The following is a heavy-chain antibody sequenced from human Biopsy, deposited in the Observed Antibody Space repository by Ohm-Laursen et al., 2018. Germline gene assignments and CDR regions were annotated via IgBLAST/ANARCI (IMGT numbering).Heavy chain of an antibody. CDR1: GGSISDSTYH. CDR3: ARQVDFWSGYVDY. J-gene: IGHJ4*02. Sequence: SETLSLTCTVSGGSISDSTYHWGWIRQSPGKGLEWIKNIYYSGNTDYSPSLKSRVTISEDTSNNQFSLKLRSVTAADTAVYYCARQVDFWSGYVDYWGQGTLVAVSS. D-gene: IGHD3-3*01. CDR2: IYYSGNT. V-gene: IGHV4-39*01.